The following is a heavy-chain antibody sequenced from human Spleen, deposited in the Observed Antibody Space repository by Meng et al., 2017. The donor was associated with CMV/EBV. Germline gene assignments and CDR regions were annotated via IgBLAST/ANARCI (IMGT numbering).Heavy chain of an antibody. CDR3: AREDDFWNNTIHGGGWFDP. CDR2: INHSGST. Sequence: HVQLKQSGAGRLKLSETLLRTVAVYGGSVSGYYWSWIRQPPGKGLEWIGEINHSGSTNYNPSLKSRVTISVDTSKNQFSLKLSSVTAADTAVYYCAREDDFWNNTIHGGGWFDPWGQGTLVTVSS. D-gene: IGHD3-3*01. J-gene: IGHJ5*02. V-gene: IGHV4-34*01. CDR1: GGSVSGYY.